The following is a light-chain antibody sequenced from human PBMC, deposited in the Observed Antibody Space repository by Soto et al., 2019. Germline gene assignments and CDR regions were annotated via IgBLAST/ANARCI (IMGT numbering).Light chain of an antibody. V-gene: IGLV1-40*01. CDR1: SSNIGAGYD. J-gene: IGLJ1*01. CDR3: QSYDSSLSGYV. Sequence: QSVLTQPPSVSVVPGQRVTISCTGSSSNIGAGYDVHWYQQLPGTAPKLLIYGNSNRPSGVPDRFSGSKSGTSASLAITGLQAEDEADYYCQSYDSSLSGYVFGTGTKVTVL. CDR2: GNS.